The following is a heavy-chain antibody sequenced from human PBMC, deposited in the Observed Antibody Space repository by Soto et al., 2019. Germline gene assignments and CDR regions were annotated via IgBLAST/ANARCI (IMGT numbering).Heavy chain of an antibody. CDR3: AKIEMGWFAH. CDR1: GFRFFSSA. V-gene: IGHV3-23*01. CDR2: ISGSGGHT. Sequence: GGSLRLSCTGPGFRFFSSAMSWVRQAPGKGLEWVSTISGSGGHTYYADSVKGRFVVSRDNDKNTVYLHMSSLTGEDTAVYFCAKIEMGWFAHWGQGT. D-gene: IGHD2-8*01. J-gene: IGHJ5*02.